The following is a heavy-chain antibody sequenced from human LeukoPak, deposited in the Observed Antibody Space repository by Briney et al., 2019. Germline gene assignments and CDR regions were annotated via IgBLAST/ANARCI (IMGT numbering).Heavy chain of an antibody. V-gene: IGHV3-74*01. J-gene: IGHJ4*01. CDR2: IDGGGSST. Sequence: GGSLRLSCAASGFPFSNHWMHWVRQVPGKGLVLVSRIDGGGSSTSYPDSVKGRFSISRDNGKSTLYLQMNSLRAEDTAVYYCARGPGSSGGAYVGDYWGRGTMVTVSS. CDR1: GFPFSNHW. CDR3: ARGPGSSGGAYVGDY. D-gene: IGHD3-22*01.